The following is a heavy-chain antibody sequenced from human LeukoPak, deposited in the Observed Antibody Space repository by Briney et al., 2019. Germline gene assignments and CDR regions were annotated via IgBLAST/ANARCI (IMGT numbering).Heavy chain of an antibody. D-gene: IGHD3-22*01. V-gene: IGHV1-8*01. CDR2: MNPNSGNT. J-gene: IGHJ3*02. Sequence: ASVKVSCKASGYTFTSYDISWVRQATGQGLEWMGWMNPNSGNTGHAQKFQGRVTMTRNTSISTAYMELSSLRSEDTAVYYCASILVVTLSGAFDTWGQGTMVTVSS. CDR3: ASILVVTLSGAFDT. CDR1: GYTFTSYD.